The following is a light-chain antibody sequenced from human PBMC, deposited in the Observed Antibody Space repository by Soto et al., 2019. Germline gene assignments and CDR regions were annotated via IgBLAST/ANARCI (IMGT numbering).Light chain of an antibody. CDR1: SSDVGGYNY. CDR3: TSYAGSNNFVV. CDR2: EVS. Sequence: QAVVTQPPSASGSPGQSVTISCTGTSSDVGGYNYVSWYQQHPDKAPKLMIYEVSKRPSGVPDRFSGSKSGNTASLTVSGLQAEDEADCYCTSYAGSNNFVVFGGGTKVTVL. V-gene: IGLV2-8*01. J-gene: IGLJ2*01.